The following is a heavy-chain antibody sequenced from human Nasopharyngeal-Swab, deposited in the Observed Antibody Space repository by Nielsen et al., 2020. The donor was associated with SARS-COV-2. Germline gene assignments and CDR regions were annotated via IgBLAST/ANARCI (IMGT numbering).Heavy chain of an antibody. CDR2: ISWNSGSI. V-gene: IGHV3-9*01. J-gene: IGHJ6*02. CDR1: GFTFDDYA. D-gene: IGHD6-19*01. CDR3: AKDNGAGTFYYYYGMDV. Sequence: GGSLRLSCAASGFTFDDYAMHWVRQAPGKGLEWVSGISWNSGSIGYADSVKGRFTISRDNAKNSLYLQMNSLRAEDTALYYCAKDNGAGTFYYYYGMDVWGQGTTVTVSS.